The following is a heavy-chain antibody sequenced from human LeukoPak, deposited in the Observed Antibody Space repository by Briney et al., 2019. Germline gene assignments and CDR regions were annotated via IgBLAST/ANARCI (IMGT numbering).Heavy chain of an antibody. D-gene: IGHD3-22*01. J-gene: IGHJ4*02. Sequence: GSLRLSCAASGFTFSSYGMHWVHQAPGKGLEWVAFIRYDGSNKYYADSVKGRFTISRDNSKNTLYLQMNSLRAEDTAVYYCANNHYDSSGYQDYWGQGTLVTVSS. CDR1: GFTFSSYG. CDR2: IRYDGSNK. CDR3: ANNHYDSSGYQDY. V-gene: IGHV3-30*02.